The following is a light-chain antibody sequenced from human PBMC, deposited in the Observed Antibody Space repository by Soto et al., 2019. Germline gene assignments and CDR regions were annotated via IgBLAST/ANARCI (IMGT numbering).Light chain of an antibody. V-gene: IGLV1-44*01. CDR1: NSNIGSNP. J-gene: IGLJ2*01. CDR2: SNY. CDR3: AAWDDRLSDLL. Sequence: QSVLTRPPSSSGTPRQRVTSSCSGSNSNIGSNPVHWYQQFPGTAPKVLIYSNYQRPSGVPDRFSGSKSGTSASLAISGLQSEDEADYYCAAWDDRLSDLLFGGGTKVTVL.